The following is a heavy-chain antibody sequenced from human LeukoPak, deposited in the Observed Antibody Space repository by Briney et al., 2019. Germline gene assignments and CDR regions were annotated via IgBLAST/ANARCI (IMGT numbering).Heavy chain of an antibody. CDR3: ARRQGCSSTSCPPDS. CDR1: GYSFTTYW. D-gene: IGHD2-2*01. J-gene: IGHJ4*02. V-gene: IGHV5-51*01. CDR2: IYPGDSDT. Sequence: GESLKISCRGSGYSFTTYWIGWVRQMPGKGLEWMGIIYPGDSDTRYSPSFQGQVTMSADKSINTAYLQWSSLRASDTAMYYCARRQGCSSTSCPPDSWGQGTLVTVSS.